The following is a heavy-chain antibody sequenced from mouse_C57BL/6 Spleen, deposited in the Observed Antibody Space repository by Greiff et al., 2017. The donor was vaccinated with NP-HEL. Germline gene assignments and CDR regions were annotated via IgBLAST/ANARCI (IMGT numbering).Heavy chain of an antibody. CDR2: INPNNGGT. Sequence: EVQLQQSGPELVKPGASVKISCKASGYTFTDYYMNWVKQSHGKSLEWIGDINPNNGGTSYNQKFKGKATLTVDKSSSTAYMELRSLTSEDSAVYYCARVYSNGYFDYWGQGTTLTVSS. V-gene: IGHV1-26*01. CDR1: GYTFTDYY. CDR3: ARVYSNGYFDY. J-gene: IGHJ2*01. D-gene: IGHD2-5*01.